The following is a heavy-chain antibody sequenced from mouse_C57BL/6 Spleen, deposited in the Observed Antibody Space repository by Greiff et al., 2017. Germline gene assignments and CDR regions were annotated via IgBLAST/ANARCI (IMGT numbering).Heavy chain of an antibody. Sequence: LVESVAELVRPGASVKLSCTASGFNIKNTYMHWVKQRPEQGLEWIGRIDPANGNTKYAPKFQGKATITADTSSNTAYLQLSSLTPEDTAIYYCARDYYGSSSLDYWGQGTTLTVSS. CDR1: GFNIKNTY. CDR2: IDPANGNT. CDR3: ARDYYGSSSLDY. D-gene: IGHD1-1*01. V-gene: IGHV14-3*01. J-gene: IGHJ2*01.